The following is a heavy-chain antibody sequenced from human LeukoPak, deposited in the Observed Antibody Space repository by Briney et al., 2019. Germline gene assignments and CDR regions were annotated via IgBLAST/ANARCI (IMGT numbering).Heavy chain of an antibody. V-gene: IGHV3-7*03. J-gene: IGHJ4*02. D-gene: IGHD5-18*01. CDR3: ARGVNTLFDY. Sequence: GGSPRLSCAASGFTFGAYWMNWVRQAPGKGLEWVANIKQDGTEKYYVDSVKGRFTISRDNAKKSLYLQMNSLRAEDTAVYYCARGVNTLFDYWGQGTLVTVSS. CDR1: GFTFGAYW. CDR2: IKQDGTEK.